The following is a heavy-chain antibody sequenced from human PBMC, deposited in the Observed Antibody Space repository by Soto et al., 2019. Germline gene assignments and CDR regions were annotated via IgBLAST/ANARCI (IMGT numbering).Heavy chain of an antibody. CDR3: ARGRMVRGVIIRGNWCDP. V-gene: IGHV4-34*01. J-gene: IGHJ5*02. CDR2: IHHNGRT. D-gene: IGHD3-10*01. Sequence: SDTLSLTCAVYGGSFSGYYWSWFRQPPGKGLEWIGEIHHNGRTNYNPSLKCRVTISVDTSKNQYSLKLSSVTAADTAVYYCARGRMVRGVIIRGNWCDPWGQGTLDTVPQ. CDR1: GGSFSGYY.